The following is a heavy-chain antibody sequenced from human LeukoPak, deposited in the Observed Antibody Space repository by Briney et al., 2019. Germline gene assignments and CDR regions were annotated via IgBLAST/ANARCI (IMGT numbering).Heavy chain of an antibody. D-gene: IGHD1-14*01. CDR3: ARDLPGQYGFDI. J-gene: IGHJ3*02. Sequence: PSETLSLTCIVSGGSISSGSYYWSWIWQPAGKGLEWIGRVFTSGSTDYNPSFKSRLTISVDTSKKQVSLRLSSMTAADTAFYYCARDLPGQYGFDIWGQGTMVTVSS. CDR1: GGSISSGSYY. V-gene: IGHV4-61*02. CDR2: VFTSGST.